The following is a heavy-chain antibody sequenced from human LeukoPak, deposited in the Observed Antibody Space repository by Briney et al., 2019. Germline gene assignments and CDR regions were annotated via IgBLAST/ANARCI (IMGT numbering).Heavy chain of an antibody. J-gene: IGHJ4*02. CDR2: ISSSGGST. D-gene: IGHD5-12*01. V-gene: IGHV3-23*01. CDR3: AKDGGYDTPGY. Sequence: GGSLRLSCAASRFTFSSYGMSWVRQAPGKGLEWVSAISSSGGSTYYADSVKGRFTISRDNSKNTLYLQMNSLRAEDTAVYYCAKDGGYDTPGYWGQGTLVTVSS. CDR1: RFTFSSYG.